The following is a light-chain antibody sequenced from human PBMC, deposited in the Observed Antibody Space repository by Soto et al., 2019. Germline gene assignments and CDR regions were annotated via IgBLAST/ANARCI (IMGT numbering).Light chain of an antibody. CDR2: GAS. V-gene: IGKV3D-15*01. Sequence: EIVMTQSPATLSVSPGERATLSCRASQSVNIYLAWYQLKPGQAPRLLIFGASSRATGIPARFSGSGSGTEFNLTISSLQSEDFAVYFCQQYDDWLRLTFGGGTKVEIK. CDR1: QSVNIY. J-gene: IGKJ4*01. CDR3: QQYDDWLRLT.